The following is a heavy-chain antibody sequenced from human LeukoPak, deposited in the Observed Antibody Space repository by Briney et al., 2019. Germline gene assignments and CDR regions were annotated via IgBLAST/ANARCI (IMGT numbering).Heavy chain of an antibody. CDR3: ARDYADYVGYFLFDY. J-gene: IGHJ4*02. CDR1: GFTFNNYA. V-gene: IGHV3-23*01. D-gene: IGHD4-17*01. CDR2: ISGGGETT. Sequence: GGSLRLSCAPSGFTFNNYAMNCVRQAPGKGLEWVSSISGGGETTYYADSAKGRFTISRDNSQNTLYLQMNGLRAEDTAVYYCARDYADYVGYFLFDYWGQGTLVTVSS.